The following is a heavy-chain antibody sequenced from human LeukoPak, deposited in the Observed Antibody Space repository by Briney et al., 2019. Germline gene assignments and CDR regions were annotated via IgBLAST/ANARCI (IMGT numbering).Heavy chain of an antibody. CDR1: GGSISSGGYY. Sequence: PSQTLSLTCTVSGGSISSGGYYWSWIRQHPGKGLEWIGYIYYSGSTYYNPSLKSRVTISVDTSKNQFSLKLSSVTAADTAVYYCARDSPLCSSTSCYPANWFDPWGQGTLVTVSS. D-gene: IGHD2-2*01. J-gene: IGHJ5*02. V-gene: IGHV4-31*03. CDR3: ARDSPLCSSTSCYPANWFDP. CDR2: IYYSGST.